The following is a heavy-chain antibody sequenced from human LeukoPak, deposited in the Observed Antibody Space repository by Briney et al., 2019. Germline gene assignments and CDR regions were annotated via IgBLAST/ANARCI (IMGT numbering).Heavy chain of an antibody. CDR1: GFTFSSYS. V-gene: IGHV3-21*01. CDR3: ARVIAARTRYYFDY. CDR2: ISSSSSYI. D-gene: IGHD6-6*01. Sequence: GGSLRLSCAASGFTFSSYSMNWVRQAPGKGLEWVSSISSSSSYIYYADSVKGQFTISRDNAKNSLYLQMNSLRAEDTSVYYCARVIAARTRYYFDYWGQGTLVTVSS. J-gene: IGHJ4*02.